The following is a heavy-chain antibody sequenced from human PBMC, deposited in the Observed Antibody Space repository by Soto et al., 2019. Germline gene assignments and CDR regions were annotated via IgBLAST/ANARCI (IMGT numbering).Heavy chain of an antibody. CDR3: ARLNGYSSGWYAT. Sequence: SVKVSFKTSCYSFTDYGISWVRQAPGQGLECMGWISAFNGNAHYAQNLQDRVTMTTDTSTSTAYLELTSLRSDDTGVYYCARLNGYSSGWYATWGQGTLVTVSS. CDR2: ISAFNGNA. J-gene: IGHJ5*02. D-gene: IGHD6-19*01. CDR1: CYSFTDYG. V-gene: IGHV1-18*04.